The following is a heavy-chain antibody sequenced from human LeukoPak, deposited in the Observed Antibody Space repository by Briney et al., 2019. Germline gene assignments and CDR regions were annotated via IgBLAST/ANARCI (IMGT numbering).Heavy chain of an antibody. J-gene: IGHJ4*02. CDR2: IGTAGDT. V-gene: IGHV3-13*04. CDR1: GFTFSSYD. D-gene: IGHD5-12*01. CDR3: ARSAVATITNGYNRRFDY. Sequence: QPGRSLRLSCAASGFTFSSYDMHWVRQATGKGLEWVSAIGTAGDTYYPGSVKGRFTLSRENAKHSLYLQMNSLRPGDTAVYYCARSAVATITNGYNRRFDYWGQGTLVTVSS.